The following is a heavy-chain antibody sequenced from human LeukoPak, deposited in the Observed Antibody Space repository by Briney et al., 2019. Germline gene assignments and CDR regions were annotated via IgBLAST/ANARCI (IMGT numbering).Heavy chain of an antibody. CDR3: ASLSSIVVVPAAPDAFDI. J-gene: IGHJ3*02. V-gene: IGHV1-2*02. CDR1: GYTFTSYG. D-gene: IGHD2-2*01. CDR2: INPNSGGT. Sequence: ASVKVSCKASGYTFTSYGISWVRQAPGQGLEWMGWINPNSGGTNYAQKFQGRVTMTRDTSISTAYMELSRLRSDDTAVYYCASLSSIVVVPAAPDAFDIWGQGTMVTVSS.